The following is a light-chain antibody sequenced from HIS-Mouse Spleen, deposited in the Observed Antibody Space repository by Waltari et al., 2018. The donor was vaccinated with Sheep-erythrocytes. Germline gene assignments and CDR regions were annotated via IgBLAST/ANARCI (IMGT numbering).Light chain of an antibody. V-gene: IGLV2-23*01. Sequence: QSALTQPASVSGSPGQSITISCTGTSSDVGSYNLVSWYQQHPGKAPKLMIYGGSKRPSGVSNRLSGSKSGNTASLTISGLQAEDEADYYCCSYAGSSTPWVFGGGTKLTVL. CDR2: GGS. CDR3: CSYAGSSTPWV. J-gene: IGLJ3*02. CDR1: SSDVGSYNL.